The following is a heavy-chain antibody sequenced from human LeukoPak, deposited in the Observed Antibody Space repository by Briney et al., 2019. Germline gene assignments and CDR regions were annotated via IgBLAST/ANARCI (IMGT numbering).Heavy chain of an antibody. Sequence: PGGSLRLSCAASGFTFDDYAMHWVRQAPGKGLVWVSRINSDGSSTTYADSVKGRFTISRDNAKNTLYLQMNSLRAEDTAVYYCARLQWLADYWGQGTLVTVSS. CDR2: INSDGSST. CDR1: GFTFDDYA. CDR3: ARLQWLADY. D-gene: IGHD6-19*01. V-gene: IGHV3-74*01. J-gene: IGHJ4*02.